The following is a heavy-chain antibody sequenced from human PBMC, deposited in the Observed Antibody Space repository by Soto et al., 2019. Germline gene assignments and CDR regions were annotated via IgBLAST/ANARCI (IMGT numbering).Heavy chain of an antibody. CDR1: GFSLSTSGVG. D-gene: IGHD7-27*01. V-gene: IGHV2-5*02. CDR2: IYWDDDK. Sequence: QITLKASGPTLVKPTQTLTLTCTFSGFSLSTSGVGVGWIRQPPGKALEWLALIYWDDDKRYSPSLKSRLTITKDPSKYQVVRTMTNMDPVDTATYYCAHSLIPNWGSRGAFDYWGQGTLVTVSS. J-gene: IGHJ4*02. CDR3: AHSLIPNWGSRGAFDY.